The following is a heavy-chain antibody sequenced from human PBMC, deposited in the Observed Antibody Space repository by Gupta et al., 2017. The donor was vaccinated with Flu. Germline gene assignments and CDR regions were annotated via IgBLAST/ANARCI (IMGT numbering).Heavy chain of an antibody. CDR2: ISWNSNNI. V-gene: IGHV3-9*01. CDR3: AKDVGLGEN. Sequence: EVQLVESGGGLVQPGTSLRLSCAGSGFSFDDYAMHWVRQAPGKGLEWVSGISWNSNNIGYADSVKGRFTISRDNAKNSRYLEMNSLRPEDTAVYYCAKDVGLGENWGQGTLVTVSS. CDR1: GFSFDDYA. J-gene: IGHJ4*02. D-gene: IGHD3-16*01.